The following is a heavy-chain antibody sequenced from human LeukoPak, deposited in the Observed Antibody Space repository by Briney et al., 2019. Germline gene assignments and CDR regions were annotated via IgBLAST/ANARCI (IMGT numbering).Heavy chain of an antibody. CDR1: GGSFSGYY. CDR2: INHSGST. Sequence: SETLSLTCAVYGGSFSGYYWSWIRQPPGKGLEWIGEINHSGSTNYNPSLKSRVTISVDTSKNQFSLKLSSVTAADTAVYYCARGNLYSSSWYLDDHWGQGTLVTVS. CDR3: ARGNLYSSSWYLDDH. J-gene: IGHJ4*02. V-gene: IGHV4-34*01. D-gene: IGHD6-13*01.